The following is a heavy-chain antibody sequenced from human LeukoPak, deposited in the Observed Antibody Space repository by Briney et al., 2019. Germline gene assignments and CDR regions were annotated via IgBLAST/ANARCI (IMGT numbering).Heavy chain of an antibody. CDR3: ARASTRPTRYYYYYMDV. D-gene: IGHD2-15*01. Sequence: ASVKVSCKASGYTFTSYYMHWGRQAPGQGLEWMGIINPSGGSTSYAQKFQGRVTMTRDTSTSTVYMELSSLRSEDTAVYYCARASTRPTRYYYYYMDVWGKGTTVTVSS. CDR2: INPSGGST. CDR1: GYTFTSYY. J-gene: IGHJ6*03. V-gene: IGHV1-46*03.